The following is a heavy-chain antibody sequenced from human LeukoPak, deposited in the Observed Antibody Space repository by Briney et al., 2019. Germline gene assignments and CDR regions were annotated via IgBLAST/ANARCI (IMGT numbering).Heavy chain of an antibody. CDR1: GSMFSSYA. D-gene: IGHD6-19*01. V-gene: IGHV3-23*01. CDR2: IGSGGGST. CDR3: AKGFLGGTDQYFDS. J-gene: IGHJ4*02. Sequence: GGSLRLSCKASGSMFSSYAMNWVRQAPGKGLEWVSAIGSGGGSTDYADSVQGRFTISRDNSKSTLYLQMNSLRAEDTAVYYCAKGFLGGTDQYFDSWGQGTLVTVSS.